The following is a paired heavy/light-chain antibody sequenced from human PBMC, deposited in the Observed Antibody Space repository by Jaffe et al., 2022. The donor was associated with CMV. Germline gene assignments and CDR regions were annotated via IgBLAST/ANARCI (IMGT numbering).Light chain of an antibody. CDR2: GAS. CDR3: QQYGTSRT. V-gene: IGKV3-20*01. CDR1: QSVSSNY. Sequence: EIVLTQSPGTLSLSPGERATLSCRASQSVSSNYLAWYQQKPGQAPRLLIYGASSRATGIPDRFSGSGSGTDFTLTISRLETEDFAVYYCQQYGTSRTFGQGTRLEIK. J-gene: IGKJ5*01.
Heavy chain of an antibody. Sequence: VQLVESGGGLVQPGGSLRLSCAASGFTFSSCAMSWVRQAPGKGLEWVSAISGSGGTTYYADSVKGRFTISRDNSKNTLYLQMNSLRAEDTAVYYCAKDLWPGGTNYVFHFWGQGTLVTVSS. CDR1: GFTFSSCA. CDR2: ISGSGGTT. J-gene: IGHJ4*02. CDR3: AKDLWPGGTNYVFHF. D-gene: IGHD4-4*01. V-gene: IGHV3-23*04.